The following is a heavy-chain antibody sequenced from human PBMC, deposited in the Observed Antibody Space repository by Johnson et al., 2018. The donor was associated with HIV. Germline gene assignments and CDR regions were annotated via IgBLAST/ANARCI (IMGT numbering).Heavy chain of an antibody. Sequence: MQLVESRGVLVQPGRSLRLSCAASGFTFSSYAMSWVRQAPGKGLEWVSAISGSGGSTYYADSVKGRFTISRDNAKNSLYLQMNSLRAQDTAVYYCAKDLFYGSGSWGAFDIWGQGTMVTVSS. J-gene: IGHJ3*02. CDR1: GFTFSSYA. CDR3: AKDLFYGSGSWGAFDI. D-gene: IGHD3-10*01. CDR2: ISGSGGST. V-gene: IGHV3-23*04.